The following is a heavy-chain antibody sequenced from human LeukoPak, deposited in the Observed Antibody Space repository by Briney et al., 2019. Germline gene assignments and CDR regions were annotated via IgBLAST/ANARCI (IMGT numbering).Heavy chain of an antibody. CDR1: GFTFSSYG. CDR2: ISYDGSNK. Sequence: GGSLRLSCAASGFTFSSYGMHWVRQAPGKGLEWVAVISYDGSNKYYADSVKGRFTISRDNSKNTLYLQMNSLRAEDTAVYYCAKELRTTVVTRTVDYWGQGTLVTVSS. J-gene: IGHJ4*02. CDR3: AKELRTTVVTRTVDY. D-gene: IGHD4-23*01. V-gene: IGHV3-30*18.